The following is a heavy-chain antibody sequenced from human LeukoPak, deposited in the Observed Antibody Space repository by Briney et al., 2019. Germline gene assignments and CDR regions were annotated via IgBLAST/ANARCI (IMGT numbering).Heavy chain of an antibody. CDR3: ARDRKRAAAALI. D-gene: IGHD6-13*01. Sequence: SETLSLTCTVSGGSINSYYWSWIRQPPGKGLEWIGYIYHSGSTYYNPSLKSRVTISVDRSKNQFSLKLSSVTAADTAVYYCARDRKRAAAALIWGQGTLVTVSS. CDR2: IYHSGST. CDR1: GGSINSYY. V-gene: IGHV4-59*12. J-gene: IGHJ4*02.